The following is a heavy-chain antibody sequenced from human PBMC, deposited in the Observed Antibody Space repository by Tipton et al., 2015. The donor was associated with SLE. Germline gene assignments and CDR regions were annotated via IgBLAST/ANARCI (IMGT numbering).Heavy chain of an antibody. D-gene: IGHD1-14*01. Sequence: SLRLSCAASGFNFSTFAMHWVRQAPGKGLEWVSVISYDGSNKYYADSVQGRFTISRDNAKNTLYLQMNGLRDEDTAVYYCARVTTGAFDLWGQGTVVTVSS. J-gene: IGHJ3*01. CDR3: ARVTTGAFDL. CDR2: ISYDGSNK. V-gene: IGHV3-30*04. CDR1: GFNFSTFA.